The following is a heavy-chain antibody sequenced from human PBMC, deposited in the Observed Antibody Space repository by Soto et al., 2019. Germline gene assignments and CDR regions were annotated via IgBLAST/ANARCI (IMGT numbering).Heavy chain of an antibody. CDR1: GFTFSSYG. D-gene: IGHD3-10*01. CDR2: IWYDGSNK. J-gene: IGHJ5*02. CDR3: AREARDGSGSPYNWFDP. Sequence: GGSLRLSCAASGFTFSSYGMHWVRQAPGKGLEWVAVIWYDGSNKYYADSVKGRFTISRDNSKNTLYLQMNSLRAEDTAVYYCAREARDGSGSPYNWFDPWGQGTLVTVSS. V-gene: IGHV3-33*01.